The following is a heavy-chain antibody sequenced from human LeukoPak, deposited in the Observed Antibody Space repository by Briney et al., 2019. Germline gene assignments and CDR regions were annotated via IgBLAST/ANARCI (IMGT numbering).Heavy chain of an antibody. V-gene: IGHV3-7*03. Sequence: PGGSLRLSCAASGFSLSNHWMDWVRQAPGNGLEWVANINQDGSERYFGDAVKGRFTISRDNAKNSLFLQMDSLTDDDTAIYYCTRSISDWGQGTLVTVSS. CDR2: INQDGSER. CDR1: GFSLSNHW. CDR3: TRSISD. J-gene: IGHJ4*02.